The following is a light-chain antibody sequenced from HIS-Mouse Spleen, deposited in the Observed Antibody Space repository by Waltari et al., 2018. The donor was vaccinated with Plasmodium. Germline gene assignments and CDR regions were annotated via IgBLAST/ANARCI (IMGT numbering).Light chain of an antibody. Sequence: EIVLTQSPGTLSLSPGERATLPCSASQSVRSSYLAWYQQKPGQAPRLLIYGASSRATGIPDRFSGSGSGTDFTLTISRLEPEDFAVYYCQQYGSSPYTFGQGTKLEIK. J-gene: IGKJ2*01. CDR2: GAS. CDR1: QSVRSSY. CDR3: QQYGSSPYT. V-gene: IGKV3-20*01.